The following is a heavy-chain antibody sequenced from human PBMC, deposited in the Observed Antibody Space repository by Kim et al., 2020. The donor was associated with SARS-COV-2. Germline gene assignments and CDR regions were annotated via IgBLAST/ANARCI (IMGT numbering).Heavy chain of an antibody. V-gene: IGHV3-30*18. D-gene: IGHD3-10*01. Sequence: GGSLRLSCAASGFTFSSYGMHWVRQAPGKGLEWVAVISYDGSNKYYADSVKGRFTISRDNSKNTLYLQMNSLRAEDTAVYYCAKGRGEGFGGSCDYWGQG. CDR1: GFTFSSYG. CDR3: AKGRGEGFGGSCDY. CDR2: ISYDGSNK. J-gene: IGHJ4*02.